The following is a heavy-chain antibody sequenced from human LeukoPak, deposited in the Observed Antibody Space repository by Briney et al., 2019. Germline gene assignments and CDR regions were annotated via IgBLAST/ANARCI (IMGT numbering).Heavy chain of an antibody. Sequence: SGTLSLTCAVSGDSISSSNWWSWVRQPPGTGVGWMGEIYHSGSTNYNPSLKSRVTISVDKSKNQFSLKLSSVTAADTAVYYCARDVGYSSGWSDYWGQGTLVTVSS. V-gene: IGHV4-4*02. CDR3: ARDVGYSSGWSDY. D-gene: IGHD6-19*01. CDR2: IYHSGST. CDR1: GDSISSSNW. J-gene: IGHJ4*02.